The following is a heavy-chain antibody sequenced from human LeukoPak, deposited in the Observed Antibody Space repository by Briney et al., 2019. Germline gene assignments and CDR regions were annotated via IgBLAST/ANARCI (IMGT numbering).Heavy chain of an antibody. D-gene: IGHD6-13*01. Sequence: GGSLRLSCAASGFTFSAYWMHWVRQAPGKGLVWVSRINSDGISTSYADSVKGRFTISRDNAKNTLYLQMNSLRAEDTAVYYCARTLYSSSRFDPWGQGTLVTVSS. V-gene: IGHV3-74*01. CDR1: GFTFSAYW. J-gene: IGHJ5*02. CDR2: INSDGIST. CDR3: ARTLYSSSRFDP.